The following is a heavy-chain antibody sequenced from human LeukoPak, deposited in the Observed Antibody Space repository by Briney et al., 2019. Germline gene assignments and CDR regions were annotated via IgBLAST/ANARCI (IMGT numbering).Heavy chain of an antibody. D-gene: IGHD4-17*01. J-gene: IGHJ4*02. CDR2: LYSGGST. CDR1: GFTVSSNY. V-gene: IGHV3-66*01. Sequence: GGSLRLSCAASGFTVSSNYMSWVRQPPGKGLEWVSVLYSGGSTYYADSVKGRFTISRDNPKNTLYLQMNSLRAGDTAVYFCARRGSTVTHFDYWGQGTLVTVSS. CDR3: ARRGSTVTHFDY.